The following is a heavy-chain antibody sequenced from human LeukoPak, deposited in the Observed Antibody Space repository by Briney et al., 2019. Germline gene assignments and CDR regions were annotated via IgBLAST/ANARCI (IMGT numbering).Heavy chain of an antibody. J-gene: IGHJ4*03. D-gene: IGHD2-2*01. V-gene: IGHV3-33*05. Sequence: GGSLRLSSAASGFTCRSYGMHWVRQAPGQGLEWITAIQYDGSKTYYADSVKGRFTISRDQSKNTLDLQMSSLRAEDTAMYYCARDSCSRPSCFDLWGRGTLVTVSS. CDR3: ARDSCSRPSCFDL. CDR1: GFTCRSYG. CDR2: IQYDGSKT.